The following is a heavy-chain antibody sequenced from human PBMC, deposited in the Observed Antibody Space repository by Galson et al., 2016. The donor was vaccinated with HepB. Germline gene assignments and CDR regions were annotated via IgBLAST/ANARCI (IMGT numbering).Heavy chain of an antibody. V-gene: IGHV4-31*03. D-gene: IGHD3-10*01. CDR3: ARDRSSGSGSFGY. CDR2: IYHSGST. Sequence: LSLTCTVSGGSISSGGYYWSWIRQHPGKGLEWIGYIYHSGSTYYNPSLKSRVTISVDTSKNQFSLKLSSVTAADTAVYFCARDRSSGSGSFGYWGQRTLVTVSS. J-gene: IGHJ4*02. CDR1: GGSISSGGYY.